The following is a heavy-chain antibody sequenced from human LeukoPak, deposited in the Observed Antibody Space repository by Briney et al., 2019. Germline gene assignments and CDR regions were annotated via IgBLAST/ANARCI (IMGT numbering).Heavy chain of an antibody. J-gene: IGHJ4*02. Sequence: SGGSLRLSCAASGFTFSSYSRNWVRQAPGKGLEWVSSISSSSTYIYYADSVRGRFAISRDNAKNSLYLQMNSLRAEDTAVYYCARGDTAFDYWGQGTLVTVSS. V-gene: IGHV3-21*01. CDR1: GFTFSSYS. CDR3: ARGDTAFDY. D-gene: IGHD5-18*01. CDR2: ISSSSTYI.